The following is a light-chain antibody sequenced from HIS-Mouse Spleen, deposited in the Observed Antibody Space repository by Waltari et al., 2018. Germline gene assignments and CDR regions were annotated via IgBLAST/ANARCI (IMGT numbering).Light chain of an antibody. J-gene: IGKJ4*01. V-gene: IGKV3-11*01. CDR3: QQRSNLLT. CDR1: QSASSY. Sequence: EIVLTQSPATLSLSPGERATLSCRASQSASSYLAWYQQKPGQAPRLLIYDASNRATGIPARFSGSGSGTDFTLTISSLEPEDFAVYYCQQRSNLLTFGGGTKVEIK. CDR2: DAS.